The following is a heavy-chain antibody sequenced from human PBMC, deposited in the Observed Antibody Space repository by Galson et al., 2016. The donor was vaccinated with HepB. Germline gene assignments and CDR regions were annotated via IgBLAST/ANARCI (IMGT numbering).Heavy chain of an antibody. CDR3: VRDNFADY. D-gene: IGHD4-23*01. Sequence: SLRLSCAASGFTFVDYAMSWCRQAPGKGLQWVSTIAARGDGSYYEDSVRGRFTISRDNSKNTLSLQMNNLGVEDTALYFCVRDNFADYWGQGTLVTVSS. J-gene: IGHJ4*02. CDR2: IAARGDGS. CDR1: GFTFVDYA. V-gene: IGHV3-23*01.